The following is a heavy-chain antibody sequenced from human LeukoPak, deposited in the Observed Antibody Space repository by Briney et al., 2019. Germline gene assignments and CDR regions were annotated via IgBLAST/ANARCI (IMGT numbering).Heavy chain of an antibody. CDR3: ARVVVVVAAPSFDY. CDR1: GGSFSGYY. D-gene: IGHD2-15*01. J-gene: IGHJ4*02. Sequence: SETLSLTFPVYGGSFSGYYWSWIRQPPGKGLEWIGEINHSGSTNYNPSLKSRVTISVDTSKNQFSLKLSSVTAADTAVYYCARVVVVVAAPSFDYWGQGTLVTVSP. V-gene: IGHV4-34*01. CDR2: INHSGST.